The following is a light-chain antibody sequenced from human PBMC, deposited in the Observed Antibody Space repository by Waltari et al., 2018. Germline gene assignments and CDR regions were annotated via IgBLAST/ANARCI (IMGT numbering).Light chain of an antibody. CDR2: NND. Sequence: QSVLTQPPSASDSPGQRVTISCSGSSSTTARNYLYWYQQLPGTAPKLLIYNNDQRPSGVPDRFSGSRSGTSASLAIGGLRSDDEADYYCASWDDSLRGVVFGGGTKLTVL. J-gene: IGLJ2*01. CDR1: SSTTARNY. CDR3: ASWDDSLRGVV. V-gene: IGLV1-47*01.